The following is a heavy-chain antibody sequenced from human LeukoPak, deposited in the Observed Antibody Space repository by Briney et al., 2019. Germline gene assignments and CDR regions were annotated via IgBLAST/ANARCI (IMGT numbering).Heavy chain of an antibody. CDR3: ARGERYSGYDSIDY. CDR2: IYYSGST. V-gene: IGHV4-59*08. D-gene: IGHD5-12*01. J-gene: IGHJ4*02. CDR1: GGSISSYY. Sequence: PSETLSLTCTISGGSISSYYWSWIRQPPGRGLEWIGYIYYSGSTNYNPSLKSRVTISVDTSKNQFSLKLSSVTAADTAVYYCARGERYSGYDSIDYWGQGTLVTVSS.